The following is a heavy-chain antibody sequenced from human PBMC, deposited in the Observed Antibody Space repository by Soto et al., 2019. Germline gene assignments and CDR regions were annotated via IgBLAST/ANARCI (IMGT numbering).Heavy chain of an antibody. D-gene: IGHD4-17*01. CDR2: IYYSGST. CDR1: GGSVSSGSYY. CDR3: AREFYGDWAFGY. Sequence: QVQLQESGPGLVKPSETLSLTCTVSGGSVSSGSYYWSWIRQPPGKGLEWIGYIYYSGSTNYNPSLKSRVTISVDTSKNPFSLKLSSVTAADTAVYYCAREFYGDWAFGYWGQGTLVTVSS. V-gene: IGHV4-61*01. J-gene: IGHJ4*02.